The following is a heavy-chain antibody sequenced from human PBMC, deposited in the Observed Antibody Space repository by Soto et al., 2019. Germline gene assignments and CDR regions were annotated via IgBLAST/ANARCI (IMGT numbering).Heavy chain of an antibody. CDR2: IYYSGST. J-gene: IGHJ6*03. CDR3: ARHPRECSGGSCYPYYYYYYMDV. V-gene: IGHV4-59*08. CDR1: GDSISSYY. Sequence: SETLSLTCTVSGDSISSYYWSWIRQPPGKGLEWIGYIYYSGSTNYNPSLKSRVTISVDTSKNQFSLKLSSVTAADTAVYYCARHPRECSGGSCYPYYYYYYMDVWGKGTTVTVSS. D-gene: IGHD2-15*01.